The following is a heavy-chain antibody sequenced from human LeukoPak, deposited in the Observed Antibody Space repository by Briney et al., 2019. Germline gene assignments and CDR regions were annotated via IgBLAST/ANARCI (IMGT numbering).Heavy chain of an antibody. D-gene: IGHD6-25*01. CDR1: GFSIRNYD. J-gene: IGHJ4*02. Sequence: PGGSLRLSCTASGFSIRNYDMNWVRQSPGKGLEWVSTISQSGGTTYYADSVKGRFTISRDNFKNTLYLQMNSLRDEDTANYCARDPIAAEPDYFDYWGQGTLVTVSS. CDR3: ARDPIAAEPDYFDY. V-gene: IGHV3-23*01. CDR2: ISQSGGTT.